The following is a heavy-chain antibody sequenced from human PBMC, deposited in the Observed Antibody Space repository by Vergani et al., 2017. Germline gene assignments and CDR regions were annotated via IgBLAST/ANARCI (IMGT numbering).Heavy chain of an antibody. Sequence: EVQVVESGGGLIQPGGSLRLSCAASGFTVSSNYMSWVRQAPGKGLEWVSSISSSSSYIYYADSVKGRFTISRDNAKNSLYLQMNSLRADDTAVYYCARDGSGITIFDHYYYMDVWGKGTTVTVSS. CDR3: ARDGSGITIFDHYYYMDV. CDR1: GFTVSSNY. CDR2: ISSSSSYI. J-gene: IGHJ6*03. V-gene: IGHV3-21*01. D-gene: IGHD3-3*01.